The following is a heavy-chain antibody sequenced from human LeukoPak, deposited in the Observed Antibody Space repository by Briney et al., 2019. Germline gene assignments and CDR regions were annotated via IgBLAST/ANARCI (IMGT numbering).Heavy chain of an antibody. Sequence: SETLSLTCAVYGGSFSGYYWSWIRQPPGKGLELIGEINHSGSTNYNPSLKSRVTISVDTSKNQFSLKLSSVTAADTAVYYCARGQSITMVRGVIITSPSYWFDPWGQGTLVTVSS. V-gene: IGHV4-34*01. CDR3: ARGQSITMVRGVIITSPSYWFDP. D-gene: IGHD3-10*01. CDR2: INHSGST. CDR1: GGSFSGYY. J-gene: IGHJ5*02.